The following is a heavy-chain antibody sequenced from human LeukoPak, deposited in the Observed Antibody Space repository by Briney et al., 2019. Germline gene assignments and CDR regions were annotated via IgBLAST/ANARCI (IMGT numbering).Heavy chain of an antibody. CDR1: GGSISSYY. Sequence: SETLSLTCTVSGGSISSYYWSWIRQPPGKGLEWIGEINHSGSTNYNPSLKSRVTISVDTSKNQFSLKLSSVTAADTAVYYCARAKGARIAAAGTGFDYWGQGTLVTVSS. D-gene: IGHD6-13*01. CDR2: INHSGST. J-gene: IGHJ4*02. CDR3: ARAKGARIAAAGTGFDY. V-gene: IGHV4-34*01.